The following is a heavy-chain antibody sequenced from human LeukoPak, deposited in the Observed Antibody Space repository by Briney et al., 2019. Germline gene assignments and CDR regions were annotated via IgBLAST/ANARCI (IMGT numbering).Heavy chain of an antibody. D-gene: IGHD5-24*01. CDR2: IKQDGSKK. J-gene: IGHJ4*02. CDR1: GFPFSSYW. Sequence: GGSLRLSCVASGFPFSSYWMTWVRQAPGKGLEWVANIKQDGSKKSYVDSVKGRFTISRDNAKNSLYLQMNSLRAEDTAIYYCTRVGYIDEGIDYWGQGTMVTVSS. V-gene: IGHV3-7*04. CDR3: TRVGYIDEGIDY.